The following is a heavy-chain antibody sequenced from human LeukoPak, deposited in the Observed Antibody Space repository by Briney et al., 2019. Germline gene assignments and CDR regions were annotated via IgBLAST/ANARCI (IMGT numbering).Heavy chain of an antibody. CDR3: ARDRYYFDSSDYYFFDY. CDR2: INAYNGNT. J-gene: IGHJ4*02. CDR1: GYTFTNYG. D-gene: IGHD3-22*01. Sequence: ASVKVSCKASGYTFTNYGISWVRQAPGQGLEWMEWINAYNGNTYYTQNLQGRVTMTTDTSTSTAYMELRSLRSNDTAVYYCARDRYYFDSSDYYFFDYWGQGTLVTVSS. V-gene: IGHV1-18*01.